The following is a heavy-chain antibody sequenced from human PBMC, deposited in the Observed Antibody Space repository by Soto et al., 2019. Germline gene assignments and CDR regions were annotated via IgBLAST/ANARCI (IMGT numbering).Heavy chain of an antibody. V-gene: IGHV2-5*01. Sequence: SGPTLVNPTQTLTLTCTFSGFPLSTSGVGVGWIRQPPGKALEWLALIYWNDDKRYSPSLKSRLTITKDTSKNQVVRTMTNMDPVDTATYYCARTTIALYYYYYGMDVWGQGTTVTVSS. CDR2: IYWNDDK. D-gene: IGHD2-2*01. CDR1: GFPLSTSGVG. J-gene: IGHJ6*02. CDR3: ARTTIALYYYYYGMDV.